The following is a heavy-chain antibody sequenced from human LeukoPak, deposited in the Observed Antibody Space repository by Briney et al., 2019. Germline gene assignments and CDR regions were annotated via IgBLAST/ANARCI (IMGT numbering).Heavy chain of an antibody. CDR3: AKASVISGWDY. CDR1: GFTVSSNY. V-gene: IGHV3-53*01. J-gene: IGHJ4*02. CDR2: IYSGGST. Sequence: GGSLRLSCAASGFTVSSNYMSWVRQAPGKGLGWVSVIYSGGSTYYADSVKGRFTISRDNSENTLYLQMDSLTVDDTAVYYCAKASVISGWDYWGQGVLVTVSS. D-gene: IGHD3-3*02.